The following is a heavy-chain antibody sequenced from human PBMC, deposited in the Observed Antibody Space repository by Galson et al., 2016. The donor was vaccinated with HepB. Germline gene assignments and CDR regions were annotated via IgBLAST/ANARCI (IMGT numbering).Heavy chain of an antibody. J-gene: IGHJ4*02. Sequence: SLRLSCAASGFTVTRSYMTWVRQAPGKGLEWVSVIYTSGATYYADSVKGRLIMSRNNAKNTVELQMSSLRTEDTAVYYCARGLVGSTTAFDSWGQGTLVAVSS. D-gene: IGHD2/OR15-2a*01. CDR1: GFTVTRSY. V-gene: IGHV3-53*04. CDR3: ARGLVGSTTAFDS. CDR2: IYTSGAT.